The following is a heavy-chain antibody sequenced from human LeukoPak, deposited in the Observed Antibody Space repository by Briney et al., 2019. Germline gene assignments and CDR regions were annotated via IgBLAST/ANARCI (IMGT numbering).Heavy chain of an antibody. V-gene: IGHV3-49*03. CDR1: GFTFTSSA. J-gene: IGHJ4*02. D-gene: IGHD3-22*01. Sequence: PGGSLRLSCAASGFTFTSSAMSWFRQAPGKGLEWVGFTRSKAYGGTAEYAASVKGRFTISRDDSKSIAYLQINNLKSEDTGVYYCTRDRSGYYYYWGQGTLVTVSS. CDR3: TRDRSGYYYY. CDR2: TRSKAYGGTA.